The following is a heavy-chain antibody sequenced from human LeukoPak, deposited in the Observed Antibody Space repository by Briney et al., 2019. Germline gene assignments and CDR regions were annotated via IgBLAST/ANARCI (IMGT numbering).Heavy chain of an antibody. CDR3: AISSGSYQADFDY. D-gene: IGHD1-26*01. CDR2: ISGSGSTI. V-gene: IGHV3-11*01. Sequence: PGGSLRLSCAASGFTFSDYYMSWIHQAPGKGLEWVSYISGSGSTIYYADSVKGRFTISRDNAKNSLYLQMNSLGAEDTAVYYCAISSGSYQADFDYWGQGTLVTVSS. J-gene: IGHJ4*02. CDR1: GFTFSDYY.